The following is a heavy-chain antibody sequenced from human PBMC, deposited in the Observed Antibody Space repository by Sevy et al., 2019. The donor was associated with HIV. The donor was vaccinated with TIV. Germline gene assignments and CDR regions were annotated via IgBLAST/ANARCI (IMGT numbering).Heavy chain of an antibody. J-gene: IGHJ6*03. CDR1: GVSITRSY. V-gene: IGHV4-59*01. Sequence: SETLSLTCNVSGVSITRSYWNWIRQTPGKGLEWIAFVYYTGKTNYNPSLKGRVTVSLDTSKVQFSLKLSSVTAADTAVYYCARGGAGRQFDYYYYMDVWGKGTTVTVSS. D-gene: IGHD6-6*01. CDR2: VYYTGKT. CDR3: ARGGAGRQFDYYYYMDV.